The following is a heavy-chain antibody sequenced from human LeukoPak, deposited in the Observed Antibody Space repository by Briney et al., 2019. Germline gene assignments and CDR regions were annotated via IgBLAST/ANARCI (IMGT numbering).Heavy chain of an antibody. CDR2: INTNTGNP. J-gene: IGHJ5*02. Sequence: GASVKVSCKASGYTFTSYAMNWVRQAPGQGLEWMGWINTNTGNPTYAQGFTGRFVFSLDTSVSTVYLQISSLKAEDTAVYYCARDQSRITIFGVVIIRSWFDPWGQGTLVTVPS. D-gene: IGHD3-3*01. CDR3: ARDQSRITIFGVVIIRSWFDP. V-gene: IGHV7-4-1*02. CDR1: GYTFTSYA.